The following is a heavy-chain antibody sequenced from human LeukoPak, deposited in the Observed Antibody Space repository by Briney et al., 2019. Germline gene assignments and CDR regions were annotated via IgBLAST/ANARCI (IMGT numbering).Heavy chain of an antibody. J-gene: IGHJ5*02. V-gene: IGHV4-39*01. Sequence: SETLSLTXTVSGGSISSSSYYWGWIRQPPGKGLDWIGSIYYSGSTYYNPSLKSRVTISVDTSKNQFSLKLSSVTAADTAVYYCARRDRAKGYNWFDPWGQGTLVTVSS. CDR2: IYYSGST. CDR3: ARRDRAKGYNWFDP. CDR1: GGSISSSSYY.